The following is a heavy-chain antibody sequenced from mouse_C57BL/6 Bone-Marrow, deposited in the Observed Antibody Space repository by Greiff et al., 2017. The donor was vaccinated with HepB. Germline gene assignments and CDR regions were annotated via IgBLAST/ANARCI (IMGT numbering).Heavy chain of an antibody. Sequence: QVQLQQSGAELVRPGASVKLSCKASGYTFTDYYINWVKQRPGQGLEWIARIYPGSGNTYYNEKFKGKATLTAEKSSSTAYMQLSSLTSEDSAVYFCARSRVYYDYDGFAYWGQGTLVTVSA. J-gene: IGHJ3*01. CDR3: ARSRVYYDYDGFAY. D-gene: IGHD2-4*01. V-gene: IGHV1-76*01. CDR1: GYTFTDYY. CDR2: IYPGSGNT.